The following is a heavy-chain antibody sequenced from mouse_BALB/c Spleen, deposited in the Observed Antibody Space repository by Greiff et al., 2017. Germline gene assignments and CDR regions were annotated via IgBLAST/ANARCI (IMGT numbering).Heavy chain of an antibody. Sequence: EVKLMESGGGLVQPGGSRKLSCAASGFTFSSFGMHWVRQAPEKGLEWVAYISSGSSTIYYADTVKGRFTISRDNPKNTLFLQMTSLRSEDTAMYYCARAEIYYRFPYAMDYWGQGTSVTVSS. CDR2: ISSGSSTI. D-gene: IGHD2-14*01. V-gene: IGHV5-17*02. CDR3: ARAEIYYRFPYAMDY. J-gene: IGHJ4*01. CDR1: GFTFSSFG.